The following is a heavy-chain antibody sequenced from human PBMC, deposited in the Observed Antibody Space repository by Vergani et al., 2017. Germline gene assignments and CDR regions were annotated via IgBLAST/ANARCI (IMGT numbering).Heavy chain of an antibody. J-gene: IGHJ4*02. D-gene: IGHD3-9*01. Sequence: QVQVVQSGAEVKKSGASVKVSCKTPGYTFSNYYMHWVRRAPGQGLEWMGIINPSGGHTNYAQKFQGRVTMTRDPSTSTVYMELSSLRSEDTAIYYCSRGDYGILAGYRFWGQGTLVTVSA. CDR3: SRGDYGILAGYRF. CDR2: INPSGGHT. V-gene: IGHV1-46*03. CDR1: GYTFSNYY.